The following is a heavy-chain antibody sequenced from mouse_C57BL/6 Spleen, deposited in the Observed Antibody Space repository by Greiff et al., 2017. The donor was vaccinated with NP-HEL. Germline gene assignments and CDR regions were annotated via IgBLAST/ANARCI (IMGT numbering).Heavy chain of an antibody. CDR3: ARQGIYDGYYDRFAY. D-gene: IGHD2-3*01. Sequence: DVMLVESGGGLVKPGGSLKLSCAASGFTFSSYTMSWVRQTPEKRLEWVATISGGGGNTYYPDSVKGRFTISRDNAKNTLYLQMSSLRSEDTALYYCARQGIYDGYYDRFAYWGQGTLVTVSA. CDR2: ISGGGGNT. CDR1: GFTFSSYT. V-gene: IGHV5-9*01. J-gene: IGHJ3*01.